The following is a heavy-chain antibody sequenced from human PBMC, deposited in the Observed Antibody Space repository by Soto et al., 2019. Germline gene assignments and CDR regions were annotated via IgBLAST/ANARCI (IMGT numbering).Heavy chain of an antibody. Sequence: SETLSLTCTVSGGSISSSSYYWGWIRQPPGKGLEWIGSIYYSGSTYYNPSLKSRVTISVDTSKNQFSLKLSSVTAADTAVYYCARQRPSITIFGVVIIGNWFDPWGQGTLVTVSS. CDR2: IYYSGST. J-gene: IGHJ5*02. D-gene: IGHD3-3*01. CDR3: ARQRPSITIFGVVIIGNWFDP. CDR1: GGSISSSSYY. V-gene: IGHV4-39*01.